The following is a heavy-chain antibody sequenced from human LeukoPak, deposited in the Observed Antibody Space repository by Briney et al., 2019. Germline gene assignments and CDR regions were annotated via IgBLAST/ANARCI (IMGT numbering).Heavy chain of an antibody. J-gene: IGHJ4*02. Sequence: GGSLRLSCAASGFTFSSYAMSWVRQAPGKGLEWVSAISGSGGGTYYADSVKGRFTISRDNSKNTLYLQMNSLRAEDTAVYYCASRSGYSYGHFDYWGQGTLVTVSS. CDR1: GFTFSSYA. CDR3: ASRSGYSYGHFDY. CDR2: ISGSGGGT. D-gene: IGHD5-18*01. V-gene: IGHV3-23*01.